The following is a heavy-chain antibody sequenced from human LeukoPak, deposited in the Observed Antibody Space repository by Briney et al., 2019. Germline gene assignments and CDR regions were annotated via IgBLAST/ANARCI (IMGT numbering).Heavy chain of an antibody. D-gene: IGHD4-11*01. CDR2: IYYSGST. J-gene: IGHJ4*02. CDR1: GGSISSGDYY. V-gene: IGHV4-30-4*01. Sequence: SQTLSLACTVCGGSISSGDYYWSWIRQPPGKGLEWIGYIYYSGSTYYNPSLKSRVTISVDTSKNQFSLKLSSVTAADTAVYYCARGYSNYFPFDYWGQGTLVTVSS. CDR3: ARGYSNYFPFDY.